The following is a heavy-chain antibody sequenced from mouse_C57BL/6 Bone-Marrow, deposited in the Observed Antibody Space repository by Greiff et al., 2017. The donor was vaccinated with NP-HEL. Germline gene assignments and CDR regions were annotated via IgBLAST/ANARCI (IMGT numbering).Heavy chain of an antibody. V-gene: IGHV1-81*01. CDR2: IYPRSGNT. CDR1: GYTFTSYG. D-gene: IGHD2-4*01. Sequence: VQLVESGAELARPGASVKLSCKASGYTFTSYGISWVKQRTGQGLEWIGEIYPRSGNTYYNEKFKGKATLTADKSSSTAYMELRSLTSEDSAVYFCARSDDYDGYFDYWGQGTTLTVSS. CDR3: ARSDDYDGYFDY. J-gene: IGHJ2*01.